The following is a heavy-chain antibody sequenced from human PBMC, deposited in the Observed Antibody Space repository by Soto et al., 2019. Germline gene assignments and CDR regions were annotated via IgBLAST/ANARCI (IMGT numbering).Heavy chain of an antibody. CDR2: MSRDGVVT. CDR3: SQIDKFLPQSSGWANRFDY. Sequence: EVQLLESGGGLVQPGGSLRISCAASGFTFSNYGMTWVRQAPGKGLEWVSGMSRDGVVTYYTDSVKGRFTISRDISKNTLYLQMNSLRAADTAVYYCSQIDKFLPQSSGWANRFDYWGQGTLVTVSS. J-gene: IGHJ4*02. D-gene: IGHD6-19*01. CDR1: GFTFSNYG. V-gene: IGHV3-23*01.